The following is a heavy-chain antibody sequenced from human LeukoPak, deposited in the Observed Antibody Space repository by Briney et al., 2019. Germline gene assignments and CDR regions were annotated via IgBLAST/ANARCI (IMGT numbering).Heavy chain of an antibody. Sequence: SETLSLTCTVSGGSISDYYWSWIRQPAGKGLEWIGRIYTSGSTNYNPSLKSRVTMSVDTSKNQSSLKLSSVTAADTAVYYCARGYGSGSYGSDYWGQGTLVTVSS. J-gene: IGHJ4*02. V-gene: IGHV4-4*07. CDR3: ARGYGSGSYGSDY. CDR1: GGSISDYY. D-gene: IGHD3-10*01. CDR2: IYTSGST.